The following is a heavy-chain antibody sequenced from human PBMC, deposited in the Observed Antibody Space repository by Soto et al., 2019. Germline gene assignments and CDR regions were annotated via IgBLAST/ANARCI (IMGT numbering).Heavy chain of an antibody. CDR3: ASSEYDILTGYYRSYYYYGMDV. CDR1: GYTFTSYA. V-gene: IGHV1-3*01. J-gene: IGHJ6*02. Sequence: ASVKVSCKASGYTFTSYAMHWVRQAPGQRLEWMGWINAGNGNTKYSQKFQGRVTITRDTSASTAYMELSSLRSEDTAVYYCASSEYDILTGYYRSYYYYGMDVWGQGTTVTVSS. CDR2: INAGNGNT. D-gene: IGHD3-9*01.